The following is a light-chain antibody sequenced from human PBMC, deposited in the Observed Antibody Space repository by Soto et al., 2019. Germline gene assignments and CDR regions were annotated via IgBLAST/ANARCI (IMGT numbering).Light chain of an antibody. CDR2: DTN. Sequence: QAVVTQEPSLTVSPGGTVTLTCSSSTGAVTSGYFPTWFQQKPGQGTRALIYDTNKKRSWTPARFSGSLLGGKAALTLSGVQPEEEAEYYCLLYYDGAYVFGSGTKVTVL. CDR3: LLYYDGAYV. V-gene: IGLV7-43*01. CDR1: TGAVTSGYF. J-gene: IGLJ1*01.